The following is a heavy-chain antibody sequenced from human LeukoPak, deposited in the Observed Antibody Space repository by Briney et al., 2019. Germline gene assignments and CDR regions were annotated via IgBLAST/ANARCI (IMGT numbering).Heavy chain of an antibody. V-gene: IGHV3-9*01. CDR3: AKDLGGSATTV. Sequence: GGSLRLSCAASGFTLEDHVMHWVRQPPGKGLEWVSSISWSGDRMGYADAVKGRFTISRDNDKNSLFLQMNSLRVEDTTLYYCAKDLGGSATTVWGQGTLVTVSS. D-gene: IGHD2-2*01. CDR2: ISWSGDRM. CDR1: GFTLEDHV. J-gene: IGHJ4*02.